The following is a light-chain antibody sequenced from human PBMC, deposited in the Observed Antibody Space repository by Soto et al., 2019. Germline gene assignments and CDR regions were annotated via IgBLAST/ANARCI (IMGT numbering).Light chain of an antibody. CDR2: EVN. Sequence: QSVLTQPPSASGSPGQSVTISCTGTSGDVGAYNYVSWYQQHPGKAPKLMIYEVNKRPSGVPDRFSGSKSGNTASLTVSGLQADDEADYYCSAFAGSKVFGGGTQLTVL. V-gene: IGLV2-8*01. CDR1: SGDVGAYNY. CDR3: SAFAGSKV. J-gene: IGLJ3*02.